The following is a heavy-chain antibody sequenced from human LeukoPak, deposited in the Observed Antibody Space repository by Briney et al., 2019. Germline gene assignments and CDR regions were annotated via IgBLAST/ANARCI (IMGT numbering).Heavy chain of an antibody. CDR3: AKGTMIVVNYYFDY. CDR2: ISSSSSYI. V-gene: IGHV3-21*04. J-gene: IGHJ4*02. Sequence: GGSLRLSCAASGFTFSSYSMNWVRQAPGKGLEWVSSISSSSSYIYYADSVKGRFTISRDNAKNSLYLQMNSLRAEDTAVYYCAKGTMIVVNYYFDYWGQGTLVTVSS. CDR1: GFTFSSYS. D-gene: IGHD3-22*01.